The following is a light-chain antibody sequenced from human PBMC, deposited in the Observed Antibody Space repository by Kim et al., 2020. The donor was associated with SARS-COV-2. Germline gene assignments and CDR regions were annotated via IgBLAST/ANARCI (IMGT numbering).Light chain of an antibody. CDR3: QQRSNWPPEIT. V-gene: IGKV3-11*01. J-gene: IGKJ5*01. CDR2: DAS. CDR1: QSVSSY. Sequence: EIVLTQSPVPLSLSPGERATLSCRASQSVSSYLAWYQQKPGQAPRLLIYDASHRATGIPARFSGSGSGTDFTLTISSLEPEDFAVYYCQQRSNWPPEITFGQGTRLEIK.